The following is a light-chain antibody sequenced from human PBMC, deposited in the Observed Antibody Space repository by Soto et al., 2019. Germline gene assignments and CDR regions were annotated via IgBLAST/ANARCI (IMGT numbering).Light chain of an antibody. J-gene: IGKJ5*01. CDR3: QQYNNWPIT. V-gene: IGKV3-15*01. CDR1: QSVNIL. CDR2: RAS. Sequence: EVVLTQSPGTLSVSPGEGATLSCRASQSVNILLAWYQQKPGQAPRLLIYRASTRATGVPARFSGSGSETELTLTISTLQSEDFAVYYCQQYNNWPITFGQGTRLEIK.